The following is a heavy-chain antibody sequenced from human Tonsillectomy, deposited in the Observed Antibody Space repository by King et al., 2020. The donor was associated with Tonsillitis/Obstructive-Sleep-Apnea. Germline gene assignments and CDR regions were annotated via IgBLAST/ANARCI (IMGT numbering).Heavy chain of an antibody. CDR2: ISYDGSNK. CDR3: ARGLEWLGSVDY. V-gene: IGHV3-30*04. Sequence: QLVQSGGGVVQPGRSLRLACAASGFTLSSYVMHWVRQAPGKGLEWVAFISYDGSNKYYADSVKGRFTISRDNSKNTLYLQMNSLRAEDTAVYYCARGLEWLGSVDYWGQGTLVTVSS. D-gene: IGHD6-19*01. J-gene: IGHJ4*02. CDR1: GFTLSSYV.